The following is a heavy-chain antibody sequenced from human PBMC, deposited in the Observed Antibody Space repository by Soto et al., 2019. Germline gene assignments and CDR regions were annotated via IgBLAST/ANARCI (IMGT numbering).Heavy chain of an antibody. CDR2: IFYSGST. CDR3: ARYDAESGSNKIDP. J-gene: IGHJ5*02. D-gene: IGHD5-12*01. CDR1: GGSGSSRSHF. Sequence: QVQLQESGPGLVKPSETLSVTCTVSGGSGSSRSHFWSWIRQPPGGGLQWIGNIFYSGSTNYCPSLKSRATLSVDTSRNQFSLRLTSVNAADTAFYYCARYDAESGSNKIDPWGQGTLVSVSS. V-gene: IGHV4-61*01.